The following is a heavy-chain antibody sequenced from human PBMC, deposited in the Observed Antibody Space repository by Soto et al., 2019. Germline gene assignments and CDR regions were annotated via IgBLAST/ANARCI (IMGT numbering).Heavy chain of an antibody. D-gene: IGHD2-2*01. J-gene: IGHJ4*02. CDR1: GFTFNRNW. CDR3: ARRGDGYAWYPH. CDR2: INDDGSAT. Sequence: GGSLRLSCAASGFTFNRNWMDWVRQVPGKGLVWVSRINDDGSATAYADSVQGRFTISRDNAKRTLYLQMNSLRADDSAVYYCARRGDGYAWYPHWGQGTLVTVSS. V-gene: IGHV3-74*01.